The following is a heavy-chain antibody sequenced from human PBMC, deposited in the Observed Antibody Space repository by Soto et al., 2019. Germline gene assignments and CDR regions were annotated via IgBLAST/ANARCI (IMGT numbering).Heavy chain of an antibody. V-gene: IGHV3-30-3*01. CDR1: GFTLSNHA. CDR3: ARAPYFDFWSGNYSPQYRYGIAV. CDR2: ISYDADNK. D-gene: IGHD3-3*01. Sequence: QVLLVESGGGVVQPGKSLRISCAASGFTLSNHAMHWVRQAPGKGLEWVAAISYDADNKFYADSVKGRFSISRDNAKKTVYLPMNSLNNADTAMYYCARAPYFDFWSGNYSPQYRYGIAVWGQGTAVIVSS. J-gene: IGHJ6*02.